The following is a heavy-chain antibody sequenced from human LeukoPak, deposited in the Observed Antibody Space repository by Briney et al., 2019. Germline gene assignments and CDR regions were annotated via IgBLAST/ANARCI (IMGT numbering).Heavy chain of an antibody. CDR2: IYYSGST. CDR3: VREYCSGGSCSGLNWFDP. D-gene: IGHD2-15*01. V-gene: IGHV4-39*07. CDR1: GGSISSSSYY. J-gene: IGHJ5*02. Sequence: SETLSLTCTVSGGSISSSSYYWGWIRQPPGKGLEWIGSIYYSGSTYCNPSLKSRVTISVDTSKNQFSLKLSSVTAADTAVYYCVREYCSGGSCSGLNWFDPWGQGTLVTVSS.